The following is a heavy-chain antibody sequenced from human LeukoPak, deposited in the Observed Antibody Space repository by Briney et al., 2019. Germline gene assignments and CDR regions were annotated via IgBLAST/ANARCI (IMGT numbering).Heavy chain of an antibody. J-gene: IGHJ5*02. D-gene: IGHD3-22*01. CDR3: AKGTHSSSWHWYDP. CDR2: IDSSGDVI. Sequence: PGGSLRLSCAASGFTFSDYYMTWIRQAPGKGLEWLSYIDSSGDVIYYADSVKGRFTISRDNAKISVFLQMNSLRAEDTAVYYCAKGTHSSSWHWYDPWGQGTLVTVSS. V-gene: IGHV3-11*01. CDR1: GFTFSDYY.